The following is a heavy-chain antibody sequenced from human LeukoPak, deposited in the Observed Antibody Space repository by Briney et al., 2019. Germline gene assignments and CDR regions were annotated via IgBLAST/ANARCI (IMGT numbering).Heavy chain of an antibody. D-gene: IGHD2-15*01. V-gene: IGHV1-8*01. CDR2: MNPNSGNT. CDR3: ARQEIYLGGYCSGGSCPPGNWFDP. J-gene: IGHJ5*02. Sequence: ASVKVSCKASGYTFTSYDINWVRQATGQGLEWMGWMNPNSGNTGYAQKFQGRVTMTRNTSISTAYMELRSLRSDDTAVYYCARQEIYLGGYCSGGSCPPGNWFDPWGQGTLVTVSS. CDR1: GYTFTSYD.